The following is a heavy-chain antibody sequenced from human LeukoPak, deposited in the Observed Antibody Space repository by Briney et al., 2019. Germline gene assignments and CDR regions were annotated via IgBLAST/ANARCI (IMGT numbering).Heavy chain of an antibody. CDR2: ISGSGGST. CDR3: AKDAEWELLLD. Sequence: GGSLRLSCAASGFTVSSNYMSWVRQAPGKGLEWVSAISGSGGSTYYADSVKGRFTISRDNSKNALYLQMNSLRAEDTAVYYCAKDAEWELLLDWGQGTLVTVSS. CDR1: GFTVSSNY. D-gene: IGHD1-26*01. J-gene: IGHJ4*02. V-gene: IGHV3-23*01.